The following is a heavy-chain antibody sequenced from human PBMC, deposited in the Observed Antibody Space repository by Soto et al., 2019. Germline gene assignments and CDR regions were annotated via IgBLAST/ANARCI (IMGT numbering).Heavy chain of an antibody. Sequence: PGESLKISCKGSGYSFTSYWIGWVRQMPGKGLEWMGIIYPGDSDTRYSPSFQGQVTISAGKSISTAYLQWSSLKASDTAMYFCARNRRVRSEVNNWFDPWGQGTLVTVSS. CDR1: GYSFTSYW. D-gene: IGHD3-10*01. V-gene: IGHV5-51*01. CDR3: ARNRRVRSEVNNWFDP. J-gene: IGHJ5*02. CDR2: IYPGDSDT.